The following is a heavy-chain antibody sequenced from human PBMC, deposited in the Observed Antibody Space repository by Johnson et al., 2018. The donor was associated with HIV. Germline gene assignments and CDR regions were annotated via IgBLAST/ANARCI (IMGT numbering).Heavy chain of an antibody. CDR1: GFTFSSYA. CDR2: ISYDGSNK. J-gene: IGHJ3*02. Sequence: QMQLVESGGGVVQPGRSLRLSCAASGFTFSSYAMHWVRQAPGKGLEWVAVISYDGSNKYYADSVKGRFTISRDNAKNSLSLQMDSLRAEDTAVYYCARDPELDYFDNRAFDIWGQGTMVTVSS. CDR3: ARDPELDYFDNRAFDI. V-gene: IGHV3-30*04. D-gene: IGHD3-22*01.